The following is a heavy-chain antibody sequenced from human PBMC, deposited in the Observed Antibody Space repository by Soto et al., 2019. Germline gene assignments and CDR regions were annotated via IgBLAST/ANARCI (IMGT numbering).Heavy chain of an antibody. J-gene: IGHJ4*02. CDR1: GYTFTGYY. CDR2: INPNSGGT. CDR3: ARGPYSNYAHYFDY. D-gene: IGHD4-4*01. V-gene: IGHV1-2*04. Sequence: ASVKVSCKASGYTFTGYYMHWVRQAPGQGLEWMGWINPNSGGTNYAQKFQGWVTMTRDTSISTAYMELSRLRSDDTAVYYCARGPYSNYAHYFDYWGQGTLVTVSS.